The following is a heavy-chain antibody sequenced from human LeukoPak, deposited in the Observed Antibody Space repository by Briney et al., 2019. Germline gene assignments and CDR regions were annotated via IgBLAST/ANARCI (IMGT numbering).Heavy chain of an antibody. CDR3: ATMPGDWFDP. D-gene: IGHD2-2*01. J-gene: IGHJ5*02. Sequence: SETLSLTCTVSGGSISSYYWSWIRQPPGKGLEWIGYIYYGGSTNYNPSLKSRVTISVDTSKNQFSLKLSSVTAADTAVYYCATMPGDWFDPWGQGTLVTVSS. V-gene: IGHV4-59*01. CDR2: IYYGGST. CDR1: GGSISSYY.